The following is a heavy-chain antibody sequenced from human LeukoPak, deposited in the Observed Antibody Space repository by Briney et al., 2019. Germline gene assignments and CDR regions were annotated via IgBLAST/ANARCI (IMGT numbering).Heavy chain of an antibody. Sequence: GSLRLSCAASGFIFSSYAMSWVRQAPGKGLEWVSTISGSAGSTYYADSVKGRFTISRDNSKNTLYLQMNSLRAEDTAVYYCAKARGEQNGGSNYWGQGTLVTVSS. J-gene: IGHJ4*02. CDR2: ISGSAGST. V-gene: IGHV3-23*01. D-gene: IGHD2-15*01. CDR3: AKARGEQNGGSNY. CDR1: GFIFSSYA.